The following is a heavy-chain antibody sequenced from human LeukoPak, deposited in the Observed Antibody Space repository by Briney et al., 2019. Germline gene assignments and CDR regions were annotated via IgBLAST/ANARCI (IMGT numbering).Heavy chain of an antibody. CDR2: IYYSGST. V-gene: IGHV4-59*08. CDR3: ARQSGMVQGVIEY. CDR1: GGSISSYY. Sequence: SETLSLTCTVSGGSISSYYWSWIRQPPGKGLEWIGYIYYSGSTNYNPSLKSRVTISVDTSKNQFSLKLSSVTAADTAVYYCARQSGMVQGVIEYWGQGTLVTVSS. J-gene: IGHJ4*02. D-gene: IGHD3-10*01.